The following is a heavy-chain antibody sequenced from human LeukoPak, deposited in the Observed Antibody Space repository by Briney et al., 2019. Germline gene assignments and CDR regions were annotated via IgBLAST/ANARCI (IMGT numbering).Heavy chain of an antibody. D-gene: IGHD6-19*01. CDR2: ISGSGGST. CDR1: GFTFSSYA. V-gene: IGHV3-23*01. Sequence: GGSLRLSCAASGFTFSSYAMSWVRQAPGKGLEWVSAISGSGGSTYYADSVKGRFTISRDNSKNTLYLQMNSLRAEDTAVYYCAKRAPYSSGWSPLYFQHWGQGTLVTVSS. J-gene: IGHJ1*01. CDR3: AKRAPYSSGWSPLYFQH.